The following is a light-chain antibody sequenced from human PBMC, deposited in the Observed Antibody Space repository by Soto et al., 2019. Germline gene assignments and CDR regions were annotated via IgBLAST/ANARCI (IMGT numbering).Light chain of an antibody. J-gene: IGKJ5*01. CDR3: QQYNNWPPIT. CDR1: QSVSSK. V-gene: IGKV3-15*01. Sequence: VMTQSPATLSVSPGERATLSCRASQSVSSKLAWYQQKPGQAPRLLIYGASTRATGIAARFSGSGSGTEFTLTISSLQSEDFAIYYGQQYNNWPPITFGQGTRLEIK. CDR2: GAS.